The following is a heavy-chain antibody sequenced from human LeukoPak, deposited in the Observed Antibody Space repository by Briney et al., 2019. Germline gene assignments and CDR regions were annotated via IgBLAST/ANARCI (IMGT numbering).Heavy chain of an antibody. V-gene: IGHV3-30*03. J-gene: IGHJ6*04. CDR3: ARGGLNYGDYKYYYYYGMDV. CDR1: GFTFSSYG. D-gene: IGHD4-17*01. CDR2: ISYDGSNK. Sequence: GGSLRLSCAASGFTFSSYGTHWVRQAPGKGLEWVAVISYDGSNKYYADSVKGRFTISRDNSKNTLYLQMNSLRAEDTAVYYCARGGLNYGDYKYYYYYGMDVWGKGTTVTVSS.